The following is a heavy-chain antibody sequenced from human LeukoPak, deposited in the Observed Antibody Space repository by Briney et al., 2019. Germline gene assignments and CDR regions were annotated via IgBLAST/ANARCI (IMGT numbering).Heavy chain of an antibody. J-gene: IGHJ4*02. CDR3: ARDEDIWFGECHFDY. Sequence: ASVTVSFKASGYTFTSYGISWVRQAPGQGLEWMGWISAYNSNTNYAQKLQGRVTMTTDTSTSTAYMELRSLRSDDTAVYYCARDEDIWFGECHFDYWGQGTLVTVSS. D-gene: IGHD3-10*01. CDR2: ISAYNSNT. V-gene: IGHV1-18*04. CDR1: GYTFTSYG.